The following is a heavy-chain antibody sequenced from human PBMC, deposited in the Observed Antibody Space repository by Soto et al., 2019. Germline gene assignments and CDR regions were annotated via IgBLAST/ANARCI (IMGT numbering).Heavy chain of an antibody. CDR1: GFTFSDYY. CDR3: ATLLWFGELSGYYYGMDV. V-gene: IGHV3-11*01. CDR2: ISSSGSTI. Sequence: GGSLRLSCAASGFTFSDYYMSWIRQAPGKGLEWVSYISSSGSTIYYADSVKGRFTISRDNAKNSLYLQMNSLRAEDTAVYYCATLLWFGELSGYYYGMDVWGQGTTVPVSS. J-gene: IGHJ6*02. D-gene: IGHD3-10*01.